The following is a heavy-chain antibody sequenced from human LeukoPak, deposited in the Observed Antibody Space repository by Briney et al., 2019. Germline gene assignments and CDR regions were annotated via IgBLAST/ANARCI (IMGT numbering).Heavy chain of an antibody. V-gene: IGHV1-18*01. D-gene: IGHD2-15*01. J-gene: IGHJ4*02. Sequence: ASVKVSCKASGYTFTTYGINWVRQAPGQGLEWMGWISVYNGNTNYAQKFQGRVTMTTDTSTSTAYMELKSLRSDDTALYYCARGEVGECSSGGSCYVFDYWGQGTLVTASS. CDR3: ARGEVGECSSGGSCYVFDY. CDR1: GYTFTTYG. CDR2: ISVYNGNT.